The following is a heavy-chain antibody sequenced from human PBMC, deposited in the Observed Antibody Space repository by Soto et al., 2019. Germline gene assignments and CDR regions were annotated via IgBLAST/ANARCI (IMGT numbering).Heavy chain of an antibody. V-gene: IGHV4-4*02. CDR1: GGSISSSNW. CDR3: ARSRGEYFQH. J-gene: IGHJ1*01. Sequence: PSETLSLTCAVSGGSISSSNWWSWVRQPPGKGLEWIGEIYHSGSTNYNPSLKSRVTISVDKPKNQFSLKLSSVTAADTAVYYCARSRGEYFQHWGQGTLVTVSS. CDR2: IYHSGST.